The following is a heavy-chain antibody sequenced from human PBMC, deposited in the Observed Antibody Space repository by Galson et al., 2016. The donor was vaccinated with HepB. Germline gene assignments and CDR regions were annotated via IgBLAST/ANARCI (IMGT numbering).Heavy chain of an antibody. V-gene: IGHV1-58*01. CDR1: GFTFSASV. Sequence: SVKVSCKASGFTFSASVVHWVRQARGQPLEWIGWIVVGSGNTQYAQQFQERVIISKDMTTSTASLELSSLRHEDTAVYYCAAETLMANTAFDVWDQGTMVTV. D-gene: IGHD2-8*01. CDR3: AAETLMANTAFDV. J-gene: IGHJ3*01. CDR2: IVVGSGNT.